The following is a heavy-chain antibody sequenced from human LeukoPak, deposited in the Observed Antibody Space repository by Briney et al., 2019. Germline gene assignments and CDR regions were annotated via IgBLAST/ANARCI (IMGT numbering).Heavy chain of an antibody. J-gene: IGHJ4*02. CDR2: ISGSGGST. CDR1: GFTFSSYG. CDR3: AKDPNRIVVVTRGFDY. V-gene: IGHV3-23*01. Sequence: GGTLRLSCAASGFTFSSYGMSWVRQAPGKGLEWVSAISGSGGSTYYADSVKGRFTISRDNSKNTLCLQMNSLRAEDTAVYYCAKDPNRIVVVTRGFDYWGQGTLVTVSS. D-gene: IGHD3-22*01.